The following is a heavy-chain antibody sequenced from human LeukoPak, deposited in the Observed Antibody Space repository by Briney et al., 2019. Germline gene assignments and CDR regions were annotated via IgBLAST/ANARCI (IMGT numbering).Heavy chain of an antibody. D-gene: IGHD3-3*01. CDR2: SDWDDDK. J-gene: IGHJ4*02. CDR3: AHKGYDFWSGYHPYYFDY. V-gene: IGHV2-5*02. Sequence: SGPTLLHPTPTLTLTCTFSGFSRSTSGGGGGWIRQPPVKALEWLSLSDWDDDKRYSPSLKSRLTITQETSKKQGVLTMTHMDPVDTATYYCAHKGYDFWSGYHPYYFDYWGQGTLVTVSS. CDR1: GFSRSTSGGG.